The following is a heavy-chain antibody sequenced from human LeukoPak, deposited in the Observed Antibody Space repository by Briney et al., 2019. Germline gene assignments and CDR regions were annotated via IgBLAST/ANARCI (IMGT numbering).Heavy chain of an antibody. CDR1: GGSISSYY. CDR2: IYYSGST. V-gene: IGHV4-59*01. Sequence: SETLSLTCTVSGGSISSYYWSWIRQPPGKGLEWIGYIYYSGSTNYNPSLKSRVTISVDTSKNQFSLKLSSVTAADTAVYYCARPSLGGYYDYWGQGTLVTVSS. J-gene: IGHJ4*02. CDR3: ARPSLGGYYDY. D-gene: IGHD3-22*01.